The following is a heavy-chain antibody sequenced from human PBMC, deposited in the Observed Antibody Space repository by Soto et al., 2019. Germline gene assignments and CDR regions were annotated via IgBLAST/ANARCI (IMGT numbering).Heavy chain of an antibody. V-gene: IGHV3-7*01. Sequence: GGSLRLSCAASGFTFSSYWMSWVRQAPGKGLEWVANIKQDGSEKYYVDSVKGRFTISRDNAKNSLYLQMNSLRAEDTAVYYCARGFSPVVPAAIKGIDYYGMDVWGQGTTVTVSS. J-gene: IGHJ6*02. D-gene: IGHD2-2*02. CDR3: ARGFSPVVPAAIKGIDYYGMDV. CDR2: IKQDGSEK. CDR1: GFTFSSYW.